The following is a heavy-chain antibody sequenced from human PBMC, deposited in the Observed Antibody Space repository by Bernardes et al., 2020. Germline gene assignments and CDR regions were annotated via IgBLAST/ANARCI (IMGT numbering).Heavy chain of an antibody. D-gene: IGHD3-22*01. J-gene: IGHJ3*02. CDR1: GYTFTSYG. V-gene: IGHV1-18*01. CDR3: AIQYYYDSSSYYSRAFDI. Sequence: ASVKVSCKASGYTFTSYGISWVRQAPGQGLEWMGWISAYNGNTNYAQKLQSRVTMTTDTSTSTAYMELRSLRSDDTAVYYCAIQYYYDSSSYYSRAFDIWGRGGKVTVS. CDR2: ISAYNGNT.